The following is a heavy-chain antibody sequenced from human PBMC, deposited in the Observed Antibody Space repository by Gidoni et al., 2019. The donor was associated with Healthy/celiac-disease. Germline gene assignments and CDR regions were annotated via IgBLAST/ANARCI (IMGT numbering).Heavy chain of an antibody. CDR2: IYPGDSET. CDR1: GSSFTSYW. J-gene: IGHJ5*02. Sequence: EVQLVQSGAEVKKPGESLTISCKGSGSSFTSYWIGWVRQMPGKGLEWMGIIYPGDSETRYSPSFQGQVTISADKSISTAYLQWSSLKASDTAMYYCARSYCGGDCYAANWFDPWGQGTLVTVSS. V-gene: IGHV5-51*01. D-gene: IGHD2-21*02. CDR3: ARSYCGGDCYAANWFDP.